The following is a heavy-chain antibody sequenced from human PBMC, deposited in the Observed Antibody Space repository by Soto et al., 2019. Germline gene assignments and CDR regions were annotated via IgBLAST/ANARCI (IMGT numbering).Heavy chain of an antibody. J-gene: IGHJ5*02. CDR2: ISSNSAYI. Sequence: RRLSFAASVFTFRSFTMNWVRRAPGKGLEWVSTISSNSAYIYYTDALRGRFTISRDNAKNSLHLQMNSLRAEDTAVYYCTRDASRDSGARGWFDPWGPGTLVTVSS. V-gene: IGHV3-21*01. CDR1: VFTFRSFT. D-gene: IGHD6-25*01. CDR3: TRDASRDSGARGWFDP.